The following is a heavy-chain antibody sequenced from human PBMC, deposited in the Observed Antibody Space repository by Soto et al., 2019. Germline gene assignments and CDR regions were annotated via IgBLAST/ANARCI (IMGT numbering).Heavy chain of an antibody. Sequence: VQLVESGGGLVKPGGSLRLSCAASGFTFSDYYMSWIRQAPGKGLEWVSGISVSGGSTYYADSVKGRFTVSRDNSKSTVFLQMNSLRAEDTAVYFCAKGMYYYDSSGYRLFDYWGQGTLVTVSS. CDR1: GFTFSDYY. V-gene: IGHV3-23*04. CDR3: AKGMYYYDSSGYRLFDY. D-gene: IGHD3-22*01. J-gene: IGHJ4*02. CDR2: ISVSGGST.